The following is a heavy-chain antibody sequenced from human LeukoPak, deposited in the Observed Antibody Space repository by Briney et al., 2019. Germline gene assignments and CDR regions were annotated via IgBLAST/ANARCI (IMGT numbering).Heavy chain of an antibody. CDR2: IRSKANSYAT. CDR3: TRYVRLGELSLDY. D-gene: IGHD3-16*02. J-gene: IGHJ4*02. V-gene: IGHV3-73*01. CDR1: GFTLSGSA. Sequence: PGGSLRLSCAASGFTLSGSAMHWVRQASGKGLEWVGRIRSKANSYATAYAASVKGRFTISRDDSKNTAYLQMNSLKTEDTAVYYCTRYVRLGELSLDYWGQGTLVTVSS.